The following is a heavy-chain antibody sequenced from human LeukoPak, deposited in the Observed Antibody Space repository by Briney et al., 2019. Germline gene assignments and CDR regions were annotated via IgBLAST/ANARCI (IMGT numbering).Heavy chain of an antibody. CDR3: ARDKSGMDV. J-gene: IGHJ6*02. V-gene: IGHV3-21*01. Sequence: GGSLRLSCAGSGFMFSTYSMNWVRQAPGKGLEWVSSITGSNSIYYADSVKGRFTISRDNAKNSLFLQMNNLRVEDTAVYYCARDKSGMDVWGQGTTVTVSS. CDR1: GFMFSTYS. CDR2: ITGSNSI.